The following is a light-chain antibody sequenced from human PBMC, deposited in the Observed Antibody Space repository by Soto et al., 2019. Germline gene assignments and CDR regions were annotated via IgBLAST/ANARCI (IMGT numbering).Light chain of an antibody. CDR2: GAS. Sequence: EIVLTQSPGTLSLSPEERATLSCRASQSVSSSYLAWYQQKPGQAPRLLIYGASSRATGIPDRFSGSGSGTDFTLTISRLEPEDFALYYCQQHGSSPWTFGQGTKVEIK. V-gene: IGKV3-20*01. CDR3: QQHGSSPWT. J-gene: IGKJ1*01. CDR1: QSVSSSY.